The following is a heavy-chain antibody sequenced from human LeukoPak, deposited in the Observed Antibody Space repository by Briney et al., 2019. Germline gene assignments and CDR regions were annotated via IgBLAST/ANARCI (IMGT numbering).Heavy chain of an antibody. Sequence: PGGSLRLSCAASGFTFSSYAMTWVRQAPGKGLDWVSGISGSGGSTYYADSVKGRFTISRDNSKNTLYVQMNSLRAEDTAVYYCAKSDYYDSSGYYYGSDYWGQGTLVTVSS. CDR2: ISGSGGST. V-gene: IGHV3-23*01. CDR1: GFTFSSYA. J-gene: IGHJ4*02. CDR3: AKSDYYDSSGYYYGSDY. D-gene: IGHD3-22*01.